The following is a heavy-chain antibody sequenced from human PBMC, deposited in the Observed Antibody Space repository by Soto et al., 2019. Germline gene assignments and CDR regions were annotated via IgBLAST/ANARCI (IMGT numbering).Heavy chain of an antibody. Sequence: SETLSLTCTVSGGSISSYYWSWIRQPPGKGLEWIGYIYYSGSTNYNPSLKSRVTISVDTSKNQFSLKLSSVTAADTAVYSCAGEVSYANYYYYGMDVWGQGTTVTVSS. V-gene: IGHV4-59*01. CDR2: IYYSGST. J-gene: IGHJ6*02. CDR1: GGSISSYY. D-gene: IGHD3-10*01. CDR3: AGEVSYANYYYYGMDV.